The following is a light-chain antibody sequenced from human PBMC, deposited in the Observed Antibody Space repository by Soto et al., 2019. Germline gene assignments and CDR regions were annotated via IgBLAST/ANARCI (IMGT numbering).Light chain of an antibody. CDR1: QTVGVR. CDR3: QQYNNWPYT. J-gene: IGKJ2*01. V-gene: IGKV3-15*01. CDR2: EAS. Sequence: EIVLPQSQATLSSSPGGRATLSCRASQTVGVRLAWYQHKPGQAPRLIIYEASNRAAGIPARFSGSGSGTEFTLTISSLQSEDFAVYYCQQYNNWPYTFGQGTKVDIK.